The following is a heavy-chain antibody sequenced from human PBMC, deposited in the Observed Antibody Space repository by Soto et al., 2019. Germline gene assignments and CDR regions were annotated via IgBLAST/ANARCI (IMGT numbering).Heavy chain of an antibody. D-gene: IGHD6-13*01. CDR2: IIPISGSA. Sequence: SVKVSCKVSGGTFSSYAIGWVRQAPGQGLEWMGGIIPISGSANHAQKFQGRVTFTADESTSTAHMELSSLRSEDTAVYYCARARRDKSSWYGTWLDPWGQGTLVTVYS. V-gene: IGHV1-69*13. J-gene: IGHJ5*02. CDR3: ARARRDKSSWYGTWLDP. CDR1: GGTFSSYA.